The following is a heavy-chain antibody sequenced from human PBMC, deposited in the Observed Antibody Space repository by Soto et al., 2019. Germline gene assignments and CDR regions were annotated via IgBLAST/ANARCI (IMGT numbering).Heavy chain of an antibody. CDR2: INAGNGNT. V-gene: IGHV1-3*05. CDR1: GYTFTSSA. J-gene: IGHJ4*02. D-gene: IGHD3-22*01. CDR3: ARSSGYYLIDDY. Sequence: QVKLVQSGAEEKKPGASVKVSCKASGYTFTSSAMHWVRQAPGQRLEWMGWINAGNGNTKYSQKFHGRVTITRDTAASTAYMELSSLRSEDTAVYYCARSSGYYLIDDYWGQGTLVTVSS.